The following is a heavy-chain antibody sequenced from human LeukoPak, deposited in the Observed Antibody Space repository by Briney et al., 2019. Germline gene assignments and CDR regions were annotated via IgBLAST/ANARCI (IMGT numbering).Heavy chain of an antibody. CDR3: AREVIDSSSWPYFDY. D-gene: IGHD6-13*01. J-gene: IGHJ4*02. V-gene: IGHV1-46*01. Sequence: ASVKVSCKASGYTFTIYYIHWVRQAPGQGPEWMGLINPSGGSTNYAQKFQGRVTMTRDTSTSTVYMELSSLRSDDTAVYYCAREVIDSSSWPYFDYWGQGTLVTVSS. CDR1: GYTFTIYY. CDR2: INPSGGST.